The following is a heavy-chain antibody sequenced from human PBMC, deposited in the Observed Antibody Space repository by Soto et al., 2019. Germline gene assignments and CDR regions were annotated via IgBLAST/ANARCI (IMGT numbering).Heavy chain of an antibody. Sequence: GESLILSSAASGFPFVAYGLHWFRQAPGKGLEWVSIIWYDGSNKYYADSVKGRFTISRDNSNNMLYLHMSSLRAEDTAVYHCGRDLYYDRSGYWSLDYWGQGT. D-gene: IGHD3-22*01. V-gene: IGHV3-33*01. CDR2: IWYDGSNK. CDR1: GFPFVAYG. J-gene: IGHJ4*02. CDR3: GRDLYYDRSGYWSLDY.